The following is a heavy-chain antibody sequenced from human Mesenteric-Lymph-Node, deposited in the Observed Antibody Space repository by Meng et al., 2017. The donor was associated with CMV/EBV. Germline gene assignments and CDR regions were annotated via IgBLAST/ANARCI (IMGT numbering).Heavy chain of an antibody. V-gene: IGHV3-23*03. Sequence: GESLKISCAASGFTVSSNYMSWVRQAPGKGLEWVSVIYSGGSGTFYADSVKGRFSISRDISKNTLFLQMNSLRAGDTAVYYCAKGGGYCDNGACFHFDYWGQGTLVTVSS. CDR2: IYSGGSGT. J-gene: IGHJ4*02. CDR3: AKGGGYCDNGACFHFDY. CDR1: GFTVSSNY. D-gene: IGHD2-8*01.